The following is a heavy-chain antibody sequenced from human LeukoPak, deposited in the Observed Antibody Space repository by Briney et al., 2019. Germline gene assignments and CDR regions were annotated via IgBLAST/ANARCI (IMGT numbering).Heavy chain of an antibody. CDR1: GFTFSSHW. J-gene: IGHJ4*02. CDR3: AKYFYDGSGTHYFDY. V-gene: IGHV3-7*01. Sequence: GGSLRLSCAASGFTFSSHWMSWVRQAPGKGLEWVGNIKPDGSEKYYVDSLKGRFIISRDNAKNSLCLQMNSLRAEDAAVYYCAKYFYDGSGTHYFDYWGQGTLVTVSS. D-gene: IGHD3-22*01. CDR2: IKPDGSEK.